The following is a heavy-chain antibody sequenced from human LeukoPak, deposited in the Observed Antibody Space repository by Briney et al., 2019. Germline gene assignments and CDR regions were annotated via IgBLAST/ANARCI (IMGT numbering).Heavy chain of an antibody. CDR2: INPDGSVT. D-gene: IGHD2-8*02. V-gene: IGHV3-74*01. J-gene: IGHJ4*02. CDR3: VRGLLGIGDY. Sequence: GGSLRLSCAASGFTFSTFGMHWVRQAPGKGLVWVSRINPDGSVTTYADSVKGRFTISRDNAKNTVFLQMNSLRAEDTAVYYCVRGLLGIGDYWGQGTLVTVSS. CDR1: GFTFSTFG.